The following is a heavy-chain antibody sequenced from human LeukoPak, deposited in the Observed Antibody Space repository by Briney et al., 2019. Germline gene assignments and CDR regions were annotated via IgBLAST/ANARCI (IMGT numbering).Heavy chain of an antibody. V-gene: IGHV1-69*05. J-gene: IGHJ4*02. Sequence: SVKDSCKASGGTFSSYAISWVRQAPGQGLEWMGRIIAIFGRANYAQKFQGRVTITTDESTSTAYMELSSLRSEDTAVYYCARDYYDSSGLNFDYWGQGTLVTVSS. CDR1: GGTFSSYA. CDR2: IIAIFGRA. CDR3: ARDYYDSSGLNFDY. D-gene: IGHD3-22*01.